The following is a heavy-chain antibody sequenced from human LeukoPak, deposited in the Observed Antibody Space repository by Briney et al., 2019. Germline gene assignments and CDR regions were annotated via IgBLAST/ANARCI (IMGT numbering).Heavy chain of an antibody. CDR3: ARDRAGSAWYTTFDY. V-gene: IGHV1-2*02. J-gene: IGHJ4*02. CDR2: INPNSGGT. D-gene: IGHD6-19*01. CDR1: GYTFTGYY. Sequence: ASVKVSCKASGYTFTGYYMHWVRQAPGQGLEWMGWINPNSGGTDYAQKLQGRVTMTTDTSTSRVYMDLRSLRSDDTAVYYCARDRAGSAWYTTFDYWGQGTLVTVSS.